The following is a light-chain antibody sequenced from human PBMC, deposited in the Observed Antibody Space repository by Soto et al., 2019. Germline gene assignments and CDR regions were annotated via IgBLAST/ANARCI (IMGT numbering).Light chain of an antibody. Sequence: QAVVTQPPSASGSPGQSVTISCTGTSSDVGAYNYVSWYQQYPGKAPKLMIYEVSKRPSGVPDRFSGSKSGNTASLTVSGLHADDEADYYCSSYAGSNNFVVFGGGTKVTVL. CDR3: SSYAGSNNFVV. CDR2: EVS. V-gene: IGLV2-8*01. CDR1: SSDVGAYNY. J-gene: IGLJ2*01.